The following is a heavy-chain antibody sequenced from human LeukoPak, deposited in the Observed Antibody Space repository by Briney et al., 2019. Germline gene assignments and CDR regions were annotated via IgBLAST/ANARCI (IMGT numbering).Heavy chain of an antibody. CDR3: ARRNYYYYMDV. CDR2: IYHSGST. CDR1: GYSISSGYY. J-gene: IGHJ6*03. V-gene: IGHV4-38-2*01. Sequence: SETLSLXCAVSGYSISSGYYWGWIRQPPGKGLEWIGSIYHSGSTCYNPSLKSRVTISVDTSKNQFSLKLSSVTAADTAVYYCARRNYYYYMDVWGKGTTVTVSS.